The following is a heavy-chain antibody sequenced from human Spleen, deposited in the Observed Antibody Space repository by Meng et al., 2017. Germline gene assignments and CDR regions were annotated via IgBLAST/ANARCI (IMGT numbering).Heavy chain of an antibody. CDR1: GFTFSSYS. Sequence: GESLKISCAASGFTFSSYSMNWVRQAPGKGLEWVSSISSSSSYIYYADSVKGRFTISRDNAKNTLYLQMNTLRDEDTAVYYCARPTRSGWAKVGLDIWGQGTVVTVSS. CDR3: ARPTRSGWAKVGLDI. D-gene: IGHD6-19*01. V-gene: IGHV3-21*01. J-gene: IGHJ3*02. CDR2: ISSSSSYI.